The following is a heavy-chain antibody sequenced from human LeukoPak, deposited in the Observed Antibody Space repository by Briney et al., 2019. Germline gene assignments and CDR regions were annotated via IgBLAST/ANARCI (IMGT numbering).Heavy chain of an antibody. D-gene: IGHD3-9*01. J-gene: IGHJ4*02. V-gene: IGHV4-4*07. Sequence: SETLSLTCTVSGDSISSFYWTWIRQPAGKGLEWIGRIYTSGSTNYNPSLKSRVTMSVDTSKNQFSLKLSSVTAADTAVYYCASGGYDILTGATQTLDYWGQGTLVTVSS. CDR3: ASGGYDILTGATQTLDY. CDR1: GDSISSFY. CDR2: IYTSGST.